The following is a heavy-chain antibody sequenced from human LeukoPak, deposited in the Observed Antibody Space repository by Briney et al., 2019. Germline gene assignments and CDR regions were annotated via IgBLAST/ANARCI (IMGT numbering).Heavy chain of an antibody. CDR3: ARDSDWILFDY. CDR2: VNREGTTT. D-gene: IGHD2-2*03. V-gene: IGHV3-74*03. Sequence: GGSLRLSCAASGFTFNTYWMHWVRQAPGKGLVWVARVNREGTTTAYTDSVKGRFIISRDNSKNTLYLQMNNLRAEDTAVYYCARDSDWILFDYWGQGTPVTVSS. J-gene: IGHJ4*02. CDR1: GFTFNTYW.